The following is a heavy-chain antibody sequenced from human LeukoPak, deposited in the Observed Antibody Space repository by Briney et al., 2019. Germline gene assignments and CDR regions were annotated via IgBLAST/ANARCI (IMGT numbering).Heavy chain of an antibody. J-gene: IGHJ4*02. D-gene: IGHD2-8*01. CDR3: ARDQILYDRMVYAIDLDY. CDR2: INPSGGST. Sequence: GASVKVSCKASGYTFTGYYMHWVRQAPGQGLEWMGIINPSGGSTSYAQKFQGRVTMTRDMSTSTVYMELSSLRSEDTAVYYCARDQILYDRMVYAIDLDYWGQGTLVTVSS. CDR1: GYTFTGYY. V-gene: IGHV1-46*01.